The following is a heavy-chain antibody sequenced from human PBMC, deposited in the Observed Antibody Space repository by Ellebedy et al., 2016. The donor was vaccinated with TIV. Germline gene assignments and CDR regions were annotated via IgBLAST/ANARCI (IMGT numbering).Heavy chain of an antibody. D-gene: IGHD3-16*02. CDR3: ANSDGVIRFDP. Sequence: SLKISCAASGFTFDDYAMHWVRQAPGKGLEWVSGISWNSGSMGYADSVKGRFTISRDNAKNSLYLQMNSLRAEDTAVYYCANSDGVIRFDPWGQGTLVTVSS. J-gene: IGHJ5*02. CDR1: GFTFDDYA. V-gene: IGHV3-9*01. CDR2: ISWNSGSM.